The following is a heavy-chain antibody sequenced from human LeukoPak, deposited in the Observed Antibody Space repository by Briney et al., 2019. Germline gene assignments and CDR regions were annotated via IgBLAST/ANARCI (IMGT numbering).Heavy chain of an antibody. D-gene: IGHD1-26*01. J-gene: IGHJ4*02. Sequence: GGSLRLSCAASGFTFDDYAMHWVRQATGKVLEWVSGISWNSGSIGYAVSVKGRFTISRDNAKNSLYLQMNSLRAEDTALYHCARNRMGATAYYFDYWGQGTLVTVSS. CDR1: GFTFDDYA. V-gene: IGHV3-9*01. CDR3: ARNRMGATAYYFDY. CDR2: ISWNSGSI.